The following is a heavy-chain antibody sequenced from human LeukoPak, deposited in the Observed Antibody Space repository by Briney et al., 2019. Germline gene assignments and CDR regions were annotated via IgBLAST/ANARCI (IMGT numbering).Heavy chain of an antibody. Sequence: ASVKVSCKASGYTFTSYDINWVRQATGQGLEWMGWMNPNSGNTGYAQKFQGRVTITRNTSISTAYMELSSLRSEDTAVYYCARRWFSPVPSRLPWYFDLWGRGTLVTVSS. CDR1: GYTFTSYD. CDR3: ARRWFSPVPSRLPWYFDL. V-gene: IGHV1-8*03. J-gene: IGHJ2*01. CDR2: MNPNSGNT. D-gene: IGHD2-21*02.